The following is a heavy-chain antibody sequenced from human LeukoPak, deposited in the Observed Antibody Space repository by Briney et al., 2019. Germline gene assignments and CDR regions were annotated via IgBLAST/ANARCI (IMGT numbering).Heavy chain of an antibody. CDR1: GFTFSSHW. Sequence: GGSLRLSCAASGFTFSSHWMHWVRQAPGKGLVWVSRIKDDGSHTNYADSVKGRFTVSRDNSKNTLYLQINSLRPEDTAMYYCAKDPNGDYIGAFDFWGQGTMVTVSS. CDR2: IKDDGSHT. CDR3: AKDPNGDYIGAFDF. V-gene: IGHV3-74*01. J-gene: IGHJ3*01. D-gene: IGHD4-17*01.